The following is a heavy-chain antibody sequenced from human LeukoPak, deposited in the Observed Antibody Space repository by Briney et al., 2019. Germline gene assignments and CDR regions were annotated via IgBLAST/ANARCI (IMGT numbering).Heavy chain of an antibody. D-gene: IGHD5-18*01. J-gene: IGHJ4*02. CDR1: GFTFSSYA. Sequence: GGSLRLSCAASGFTFSSYAMSWVRQAPGKGLEWVGRIKSKTDGGTTDYAAPVKGRFTISRDDSKNTLYLQMNSLKTEDTAVYYCATVDTAMVSFDYWGQGTLVTVSS. CDR2: IKSKTDGGTT. CDR3: ATVDTAMVSFDY. V-gene: IGHV3-15*01.